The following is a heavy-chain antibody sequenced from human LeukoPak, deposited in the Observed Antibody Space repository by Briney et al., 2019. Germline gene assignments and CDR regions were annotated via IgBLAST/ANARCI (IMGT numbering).Heavy chain of an antibody. CDR1: GGSISSYY. V-gene: IGHV4-59*01. J-gene: IGHJ4*02. CDR2: IYYSGST. D-gene: IGHD3-10*01. Sequence: SETLSLTCTVSGGSISSYYWSWIRQPPGKGLEWIGYIYYSGSTNYNPSLKSRVTISVDTSKNQFSLKLSSVTAADTAVYYSARGDLWFGDSYWGQGTLVTVSS. CDR3: ARGDLWFGDSY.